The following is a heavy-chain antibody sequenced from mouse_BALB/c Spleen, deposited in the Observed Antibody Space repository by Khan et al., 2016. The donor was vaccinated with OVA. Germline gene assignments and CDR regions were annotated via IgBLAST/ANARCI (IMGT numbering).Heavy chain of an antibody. V-gene: IGHV1-7*01. CDR3: PIDSIDY. CDR2: INPTSGYT. J-gene: IGHJ2*02. CDR1: GYTFSTYW. Sequence: QVQLQQSGAALAKPGASVKMSCKASGYTFSTYWMHWVKQRPGQGLEWIVYINPTSGYTDYNEKFKDKATLSADKSSSTAYMQLSRLTSEDSAVCYCPIDSIDYWGQGTSLTVSS.